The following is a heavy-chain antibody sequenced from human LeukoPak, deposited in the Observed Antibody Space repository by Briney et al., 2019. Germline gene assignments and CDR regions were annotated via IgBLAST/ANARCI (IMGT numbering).Heavy chain of an antibody. V-gene: IGHV4-30-2*01. D-gene: IGHD4-17*01. J-gene: IGHJ4*02. CDR1: GYAIISGGFS. CDR2: IYDRGPA. CDR3: ARGAYGDYGYIDY. Sequence: SQTLSLTCTVSGYAIISGGFSWNWIRQPPGKGLEWIGCIYDRGPAHYNPSLKSRVTISVDTSKNQFSLKLSSVTAADTAVYYCARGAYGDYGYIDYWGQGTLVTVSS.